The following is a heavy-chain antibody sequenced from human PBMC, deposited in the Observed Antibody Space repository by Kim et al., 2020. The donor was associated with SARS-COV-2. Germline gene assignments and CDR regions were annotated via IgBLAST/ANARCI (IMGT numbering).Heavy chain of an antibody. D-gene: IGHD2-8*01. CDR1: GGSISSSSYY. J-gene: IGHJ4*02. V-gene: IGHV4-39*01. Sequence: SETLSLTCTVSGGSISSSSYYWGWIRQPPGKGLEWIGSIYYSGSTYYNPSLKSRVTISVDTSKNQFSLKLSSVTAADTAVYYCARHRANNGAFDYWGQGTLVTVS. CDR3: ARHRANNGAFDY. CDR2: IYYSGST.